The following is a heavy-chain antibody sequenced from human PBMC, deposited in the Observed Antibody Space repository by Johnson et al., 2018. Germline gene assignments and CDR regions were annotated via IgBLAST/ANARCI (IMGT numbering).Heavy chain of an antibody. J-gene: IGHJ6*02. Sequence: VQLVQSGGGVVQPGRSLRLSCAASGFTFSSYGMHWVRQAPGKGLEWVAVISYDGSNKYYADSVKGRFTISRDNSKNTLYLQMNSLRAEDTALYYCAKDWFNYYYYGMDVWGQGTTVTVSS. CDR2: ISYDGSNK. CDR1: GFTFSSYG. D-gene: IGHD3-10*01. CDR3: AKDWFNYYYYGMDV. V-gene: IGHV3-30*18.